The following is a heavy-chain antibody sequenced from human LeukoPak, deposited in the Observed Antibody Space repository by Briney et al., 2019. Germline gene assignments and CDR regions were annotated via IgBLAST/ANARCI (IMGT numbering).Heavy chain of an antibody. CDR2: IYYSGST. D-gene: IGHD1-26*01. CDR3: ARAAKELYYYYMDV. Sequence: SETLSLTCTVAGGSISSYYWSWIRQPPRKGLEWVGYIYYSGSTNYNPSLKSRVTISVDTSKNQFSLKLSSVTAADTAVYYCARAAKELYYYYMDVWGKGTTVTISS. V-gene: IGHV4-59*01. J-gene: IGHJ6*03. CDR1: GGSISSYY.